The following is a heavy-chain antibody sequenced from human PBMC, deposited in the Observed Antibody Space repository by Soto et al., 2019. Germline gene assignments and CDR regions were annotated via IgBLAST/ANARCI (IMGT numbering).Heavy chain of an antibody. Sequence: GSIRVSCAASGVSFSSYAMHWVRQDPGNGLEWVAVISDDGSNKYYADSVKGRFTISRDNSKNTLYLQMNSLRAEDTAVYYCARDREQFYDFGLYYYGMDVWGQGTTVTVSS. CDR3: ARDREQFYDFGLYYYGMDV. D-gene: IGHD3-3*01. CDR2: ISDDGSNK. CDR1: GVSFSSYA. J-gene: IGHJ6*02. V-gene: IGHV3-30-3*01.